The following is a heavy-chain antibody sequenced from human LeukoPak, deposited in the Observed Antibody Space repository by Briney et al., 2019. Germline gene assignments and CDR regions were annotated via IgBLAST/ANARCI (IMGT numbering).Heavy chain of an antibody. J-gene: IGHJ3*02. CDR3: ARDGTVIYAFDI. CDR1: GYSISSGYY. Sequence: SETLSLTCAVSGYSISSGYYWGWIRQPPGKGLEWIGSIYHSGSPYYNPSLKSRVTISVDTSKSQFSLKLSSVTAADTAVYYCARDGTVIYAFDIWGQGTMVTVSS. D-gene: IGHD3-16*02. CDR2: IYHSGSP. V-gene: IGHV4-38-2*02.